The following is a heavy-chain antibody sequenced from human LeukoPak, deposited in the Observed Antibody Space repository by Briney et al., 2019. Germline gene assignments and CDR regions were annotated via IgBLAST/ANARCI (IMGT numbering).Heavy chain of an antibody. Sequence: GGSLRLSRAASGFTFSSYGMHWARQAPGKGLEWLAVISYDGSHQYYPDSVKGRFTISRDNSKNTLFLQMNSRRGVDTAVYYCAQSPGGYYPSYFDYWGQGTLVTVSS. J-gene: IGHJ4*02. V-gene: IGHV3-30*18. CDR1: GFTFSSYG. D-gene: IGHD3-22*01. CDR2: ISYDGSHQ. CDR3: AQSPGGYYPSYFDY.